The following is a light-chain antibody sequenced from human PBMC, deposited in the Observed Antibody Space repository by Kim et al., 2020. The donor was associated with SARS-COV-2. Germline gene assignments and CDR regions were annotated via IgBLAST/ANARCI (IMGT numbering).Light chain of an antibody. V-gene: IGLV3-21*04. CDR3: QVWDRTSDHPV. J-gene: IGLJ2*01. Sequence: SSELTQPPSVSVAPGKTASITCGGNNIGSKSVHWYQQKPGQTPVVVIYYDSDRPSGIPERFSASNSGNTASLTISRVEAGDEADYYCQVWDRTSDHPVFGGGTQLTVL. CDR1: NIGSKS. CDR2: YDS.